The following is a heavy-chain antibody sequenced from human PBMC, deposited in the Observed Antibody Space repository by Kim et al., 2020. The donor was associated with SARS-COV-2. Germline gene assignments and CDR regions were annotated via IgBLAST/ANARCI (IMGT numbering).Heavy chain of an antibody. CDR2: INPSGGST. Sequence: ASVKVSCKASGYTFNSYYMHWVRQAPGQGLEWMGIINPSGGSTSYAQKFQGRVTMTRDTSTSTVYMELSSLRSEDTAVYYCARGSPVYYDILTGYYRDYWGQGTLATVSS. CDR1: GYTFNSYY. CDR3: ARGSPVYYDILTGYYRDY. D-gene: IGHD3-9*01. J-gene: IGHJ4*02. V-gene: IGHV1-46*02.